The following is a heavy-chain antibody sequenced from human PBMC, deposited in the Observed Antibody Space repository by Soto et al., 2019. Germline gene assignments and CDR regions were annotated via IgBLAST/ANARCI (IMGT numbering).Heavy chain of an antibody. CDR3: TVGSTVNYFDS. J-gene: IGHJ4*02. V-gene: IGHV1-69*02. D-gene: IGHD4-17*01. CDR1: GGTFSSYT. CDR2: IIPILGIA. Sequence: QVQLVQSGAEVKKPGSSVKVSCKASGGTFSSYTISWVRQAPGQGLEWMGRIIPILGIANYAQKFQGRVTITEDQTPSTAYMELSSLRSEDRAVYDWTVGSTVNYFDSWGQGTLVTVSS.